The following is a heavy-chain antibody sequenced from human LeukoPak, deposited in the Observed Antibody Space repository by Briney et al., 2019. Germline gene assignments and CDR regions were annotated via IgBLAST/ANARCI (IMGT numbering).Heavy chain of an antibody. J-gene: IGHJ4*02. CDR3: ARCGDTPPFDY. CDR2: INHSGST. CDR1: GGSFSGYY. D-gene: IGHD4-17*01. Sequence: PLETLSLTCAVYGGSFSGYYWSWIRQPPGKGLEWIGEINHSGSTNYNPSLKSRVTISVDTSKNQFSLKLSSVTAADTAVYYCARCGDTPPFDYWGQGTLVTVSS. V-gene: IGHV4-34*01.